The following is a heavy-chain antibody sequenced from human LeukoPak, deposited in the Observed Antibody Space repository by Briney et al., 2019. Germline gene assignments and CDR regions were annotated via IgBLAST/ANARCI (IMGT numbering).Heavy chain of an antibody. Sequence: GSLRLSCAASGFTFSSYAMSWVRQAPGKGLEWVSSISGSGGRTHYADSVKGRFTISRDNAKNSLYLQMNSLRAEDTAVYYCAELGITMIGGVWGKGTTVTISS. J-gene: IGHJ6*04. CDR2: ISGSGGRT. CDR1: GFTFSSYA. D-gene: IGHD3-10*02. V-gene: IGHV3-23*01. CDR3: AELGITMIGGV.